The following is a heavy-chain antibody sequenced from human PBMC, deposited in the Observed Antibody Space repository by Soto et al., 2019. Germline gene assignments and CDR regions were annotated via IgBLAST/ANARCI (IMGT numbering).Heavy chain of an antibody. CDR3: ASHNWNGYYYYGWYV. J-gene: IGHJ6*02. CDR2: IYYSGST. CDR1: GGSINSYY. D-gene: IGHD1-20*01. Sequence: PSETLSLTCTVSGGSINSYYWSWIRQPPGKGLEWIGYIYYSGSTNYNPSLKSRVTFSVDTSKNHFSLKLSSVTAADTAVYYCASHNWNGYYYYGWYVWGQGSTVTVSS. V-gene: IGHV4-59*01.